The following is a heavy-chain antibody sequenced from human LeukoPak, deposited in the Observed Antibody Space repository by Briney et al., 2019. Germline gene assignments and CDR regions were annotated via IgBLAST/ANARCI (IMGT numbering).Heavy chain of an antibody. CDR2: IKSDASNT. J-gene: IGHJ4*02. CDR3: AKHEGSSGSYCHFHY. CDR1: GFNLSSYW. Sequence: PGGSLRLSCAASGFNLSSYWMHWVRQAPGKGLVWVSLIKSDASNTIYADSVKGRFTISRDNSKNTLYLQLNRLRAEDTAVYYCAKHEGSSGSYCHFHYWGQGTLVTVSS. V-gene: IGHV3-74*01. D-gene: IGHD3-10*01.